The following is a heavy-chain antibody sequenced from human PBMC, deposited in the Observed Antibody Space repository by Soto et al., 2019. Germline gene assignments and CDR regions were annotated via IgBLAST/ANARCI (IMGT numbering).Heavy chain of an antibody. CDR1: GFTFSSYA. V-gene: IGHV3-64*01. J-gene: IGHJ3*02. CDR2: ISSNGGST. Sequence: GGSLRLSCAASGFTFSSYAMHWVRQAPGKGLEYVSAISSNGGSTYYANSVKGRFTISRDNSKNTLYLQMGSLRAEDMAVYYCARLWFGDLDAFDIWGQGTMVTVSS. CDR3: ARLWFGDLDAFDI. D-gene: IGHD3-10*01.